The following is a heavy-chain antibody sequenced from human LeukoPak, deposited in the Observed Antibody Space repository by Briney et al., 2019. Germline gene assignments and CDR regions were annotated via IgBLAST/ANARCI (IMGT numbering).Heavy chain of an antibody. CDR3: AKDLIPHIVVVPAAMREVYYYYGMDV. Sequence: GGSLRLSCAASGFTFSNYAMSWVRQAPGEGLEWVTTIRGSGDSPYYADPVKGRFTISRDNSKNTLYLQMNSLRAEDTAVYYCAKDLIPHIVVVPAAMREVYYYYGMDVWGQGTAVTVSS. J-gene: IGHJ6*02. CDR2: IRGSGDSP. CDR1: GFTFSNYA. D-gene: IGHD2-2*01. V-gene: IGHV3-23*01.